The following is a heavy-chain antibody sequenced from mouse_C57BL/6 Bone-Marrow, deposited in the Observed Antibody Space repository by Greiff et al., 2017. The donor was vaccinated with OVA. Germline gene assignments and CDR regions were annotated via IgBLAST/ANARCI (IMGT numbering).Heavy chain of an antibody. CDR3: ARGGLRRWFAD. V-gene: IGHV1-69*01. CDR2: IDPSDSYT. Sequence: VQLQQPGAELVMPGASVKLSCKASGYTFTSYWMHWVKQRPGQGLEWIGEIDPSDSYTNYNQKFKGKSTLTVDKSSSTAYMQLSSLTSEDSAVYYCARGGLRRWFADRRQGTLVTVSA. J-gene: IGHJ3*01. CDR1: GYTFTSYW. D-gene: IGHD2-2*01.